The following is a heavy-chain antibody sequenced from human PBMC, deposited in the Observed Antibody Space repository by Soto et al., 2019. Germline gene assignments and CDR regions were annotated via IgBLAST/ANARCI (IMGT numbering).Heavy chain of an antibody. CDR3: ARRYGGTFDY. D-gene: IGHD2-15*01. J-gene: IGHJ4*02. CDR2: IYYSGST. CDR1: RDYISSYY. V-gene: IGHV4-59*08. Sequence: SNTLSLTCTVPRDYISSYYWSWIRQPPGKGLEWIGYIYYSGSTNYNPSLKSRVTISVDTSKNQFSLKLSSVTAADTAVYYCARRYGGTFDYWGQGTLVTVS.